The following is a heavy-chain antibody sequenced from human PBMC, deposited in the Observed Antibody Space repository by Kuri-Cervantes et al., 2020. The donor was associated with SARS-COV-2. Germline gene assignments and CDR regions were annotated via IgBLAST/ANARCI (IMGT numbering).Heavy chain of an antibody. CDR2: ISGSGGST. V-gene: IGHV3-23*01. J-gene: IGHJ6*02. Sequence: GESLKISCAASGFTFSSYAMSWVRQAPGKGLECVSAISGSGGSTYYADSVRGRFTISRDNSKNTLYLQMNSLRAEDTAVYYCAKGGLTIFGVGGGMDVWGQGTTVTVSS. D-gene: IGHD3-3*01. CDR3: AKGGLTIFGVGGGMDV. CDR1: GFTFSSYA.